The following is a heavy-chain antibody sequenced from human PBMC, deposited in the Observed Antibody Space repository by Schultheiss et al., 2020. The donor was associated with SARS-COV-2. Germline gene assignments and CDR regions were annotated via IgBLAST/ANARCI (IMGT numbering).Heavy chain of an antibody. CDR1: GFTFSSYW. V-gene: IGHV3-7*03. J-gene: IGHJ5*02. CDR2: IKQDGSEK. Sequence: GGSLRLSCAASGFTFSSYWMSWVRQAPGKGLEWVANIKQDGSEKYYVDSMKGRFTISRDNAKNSLYLQMNSLRAEDTAVYYCAREVVAGRDWFDPWGQGTLVTVSS. CDR3: AREVVAGRDWFDP. D-gene: IGHD2-15*01.